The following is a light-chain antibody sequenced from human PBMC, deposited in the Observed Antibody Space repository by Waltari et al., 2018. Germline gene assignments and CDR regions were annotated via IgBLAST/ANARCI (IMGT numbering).Light chain of an antibody. Sequence: QSALTQPASVSGSPGQSITLSCTGTNSDLGSSILVSWYHQHPGKAPKLLTYDVNKRPSGVSDRVAVSKSGSTASLTIYGLQAADEADYYCSSYVGSCCFFGGGTKLTVL. CDR3: SSYVGSCCF. CDR1: NSDLGSSIL. V-gene: IGLV2-23*02. CDR2: DVN. J-gene: IGLJ2*01.